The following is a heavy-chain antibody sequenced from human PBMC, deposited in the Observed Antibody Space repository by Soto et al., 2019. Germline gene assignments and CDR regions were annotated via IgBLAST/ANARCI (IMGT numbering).Heavy chain of an antibody. D-gene: IGHD4-17*01. V-gene: IGHV1-69*13. CDR2: IIPIFGTA. CDR1: GGTFSSYA. CDR3: ARTTVTTFSTYYYGMDV. Sequence: SLKVSCKASGGTFSSYAISGVRQAPGQGLEWMGGIIPIFGTANYAQKFQGRVTITADESTSTAYMELSSLRSEDTAVYYCARTTVTTFSTYYYGMDVWGQGTTVTVSS. J-gene: IGHJ6*02.